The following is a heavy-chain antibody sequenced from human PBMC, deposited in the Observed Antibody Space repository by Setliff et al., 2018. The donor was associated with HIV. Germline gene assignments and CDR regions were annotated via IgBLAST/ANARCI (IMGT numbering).Heavy chain of an antibody. V-gene: IGHV4-39*01. CDR1: DDSISSSNYY. CDR3: ARHKNYGPIFDS. Sequence: SETLSLTCVVSDDSISSSNYYWGWLRQTPGRTLEWIGSVYYTGSSFFNPSLKSRVTIAVDTSKNQFSLNLNSLTAADTAVYYCARHKNYGPIFDSWGQGTLVTVSS. D-gene: IGHD1-7*01. CDR2: VYYTGSS. J-gene: IGHJ4*02.